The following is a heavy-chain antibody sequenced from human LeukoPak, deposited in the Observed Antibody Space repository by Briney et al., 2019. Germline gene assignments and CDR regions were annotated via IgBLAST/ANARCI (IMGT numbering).Heavy chain of an antibody. D-gene: IGHD1-26*01. J-gene: IGHJ4*02. Sequence: KPSETLSLTCTVSGGSISSSSHYWGWIRQPPGKGLEWIGCLYFSGSTYYNPSLKSRLTMSLDTSKNNFSLKLSSVTAADTAVYYCASGWDQFDDWGQGTLVTVSS. CDR3: ASGWDQFDD. V-gene: IGHV4-39*01. CDR2: LYFSGST. CDR1: GGSISSSSHY.